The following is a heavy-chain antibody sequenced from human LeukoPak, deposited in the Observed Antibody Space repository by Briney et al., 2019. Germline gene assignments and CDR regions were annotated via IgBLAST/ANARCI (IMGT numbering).Heavy chain of an antibody. CDR1: GFTFSSYS. Sequence: GGSLRLSCAASGFTFSSYSMNWVRQAPGNGLEWVSSISSSSTYIYYADSVKGRFTISRDNAKNSLYLQMNSLRVEDTAVYYCARVGCSGGRCPGYGMDVWGQGTTVTVSS. CDR2: ISSSSTYI. D-gene: IGHD2-15*01. J-gene: IGHJ6*02. V-gene: IGHV3-21*01. CDR3: ARVGCSGGRCPGYGMDV.